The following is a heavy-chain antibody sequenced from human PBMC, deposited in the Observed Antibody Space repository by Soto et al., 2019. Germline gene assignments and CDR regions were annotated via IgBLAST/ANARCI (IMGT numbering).Heavy chain of an antibody. Sequence: GGSLRLSCAASGFTFSSYEMNWVRQAPGKGLEWVSYISSSGSTIYYADSGKGRFTISRDNAKNSMYLQMNSLRAEDTAVYYGASGGAYCGGDCYPYFQHWGQGTLVTVSS. CDR1: GFTFSSYE. V-gene: IGHV3-48*03. D-gene: IGHD2-21*02. CDR3: ASGGAYCGGDCYPYFQH. CDR2: ISSSGSTI. J-gene: IGHJ1*01.